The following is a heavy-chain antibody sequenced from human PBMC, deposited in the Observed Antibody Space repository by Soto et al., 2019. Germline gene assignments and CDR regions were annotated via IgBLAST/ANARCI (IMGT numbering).Heavy chain of an antibody. CDR3: AGEPLTQAHCSGGSCYQNWYFDL. J-gene: IGHJ2*01. CDR1: GGSISSGGYY. Sequence: PSETLSLTCTVSGGSISSGGYYWSWIRQHPGKGLEWIGYIYYSGSTYYNPSLKSRVTISVDTSKNQFSLKLSSVTAADTAVYYCAGEPLTQAHCSGGSCYQNWYFDLWGRGTLVTVSS. CDR2: IYYSGST. V-gene: IGHV4-31*03. D-gene: IGHD2-15*01.